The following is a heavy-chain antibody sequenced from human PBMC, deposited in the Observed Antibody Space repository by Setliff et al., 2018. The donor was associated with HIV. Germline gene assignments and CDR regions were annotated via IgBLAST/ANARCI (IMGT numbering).Heavy chain of an antibody. V-gene: IGHV1-69*13. CDR2: IIPIFGTP. D-gene: IGHD2-15*01. CDR1: GDTFNSHA. J-gene: IGHJ6*04. CDR3: ARDSRDIVVVIAPEPEPYYYYGMDV. Sequence: SVKVSCRASGDTFNSHAISWVRQAPGQGLEWMGGIIPIFGTPNYAQKFKGRLTITADESTSTVYMELSSLRSEDTAVYYCARDSRDIVVVIAPEPEPYYYYGMDVWGEGTTVTVSS.